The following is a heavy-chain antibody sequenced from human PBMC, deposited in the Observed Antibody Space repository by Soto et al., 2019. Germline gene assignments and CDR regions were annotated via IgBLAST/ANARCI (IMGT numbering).Heavy chain of an antibody. CDR1: GYTFTSYG. CDR2: INTYNGNI. CDR3: ARERGGYKHFDY. Sequence: QVQLVQSGAEVKKPGASVRVSCEVSGYTFTSYGISWVRQAPGQGLEWMGWINTYNGNINYAQRLQGRVTMTTDTSTGTAYVELRSLRSDDTALYYCARERGGYKHFDYWGQGTLVTVSS. V-gene: IGHV1-18*01. J-gene: IGHJ4*02. D-gene: IGHD1-26*01.